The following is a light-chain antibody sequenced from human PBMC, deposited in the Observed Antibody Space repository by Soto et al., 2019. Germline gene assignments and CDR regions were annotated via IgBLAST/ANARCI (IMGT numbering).Light chain of an antibody. CDR3: SSYAGSNNVV. CDR1: SSDVGGYNY. CDR2: EVT. V-gene: IGLV2-8*01. Sequence: QSALSPPPSAYGSPGQSVTISCTGTSSDVGGYNYVSWYHHHPGKAPKLMIYEVTKRPSGVPDRFSGSKSGNTASLTVSVLQAEDDSDYYCSSYAGSNNVVFGGGTKLTVL. J-gene: IGLJ2*01.